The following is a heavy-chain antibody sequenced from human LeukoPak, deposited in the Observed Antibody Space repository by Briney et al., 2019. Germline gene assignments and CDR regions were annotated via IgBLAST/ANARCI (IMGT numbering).Heavy chain of an antibody. CDR3: AKVGSGGYSYGADYYYDYMDV. J-gene: IGHJ6*03. CDR1: GFTFSNFI. D-gene: IGHD5-18*01. CDR2: ISSDVRDK. Sequence: GGSLRLSCPVSGFTFSNFIMHWVRQAPGKGLEWVAVISSDVRDKSYADSVKGRFTISRDNSKNTLYLQMDSLRVEDTAVYYCAKVGSGGYSYGADYYYDYMDVWGKGTTVTIPS. V-gene: IGHV3-30*04.